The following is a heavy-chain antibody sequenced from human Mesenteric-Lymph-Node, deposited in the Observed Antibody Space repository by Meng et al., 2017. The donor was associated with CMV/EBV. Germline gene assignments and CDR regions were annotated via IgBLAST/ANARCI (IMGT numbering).Heavy chain of an antibody. J-gene: IGHJ4*02. Sequence: SETLSLTCTVSGGSITSYYWTWIRLPPGKGLEWIGYIYYSGDAKYNPSLTSRVTMSLDTSKNQFSLNLTSVTAADTAVYYCARAGATGTYFFLGLVVWGQGTQVTVSS. V-gene: IGHV4-59*01. CDR2: IYYSGDA. CDR1: GGSITSYY. D-gene: IGHD3-10*01. CDR3: ARAGATGTYFFLGLVV.